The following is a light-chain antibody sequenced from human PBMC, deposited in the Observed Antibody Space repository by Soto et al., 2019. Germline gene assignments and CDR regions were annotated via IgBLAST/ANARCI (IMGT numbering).Light chain of an antibody. CDR3: QQSYNTPRT. J-gene: IGKJ1*01. CDR2: DAS. Sequence: AIQMTQSPSSLSASVGDSITITCRASQDIRSDLGWYQQKPGRAPKLLIYDASSLQGGVPSRFSGSGSGTDFTLTISSLQPEDFATYYCQQSYNTPRTFGQGTKVEIK. V-gene: IGKV1-6*01. CDR1: QDIRSD.